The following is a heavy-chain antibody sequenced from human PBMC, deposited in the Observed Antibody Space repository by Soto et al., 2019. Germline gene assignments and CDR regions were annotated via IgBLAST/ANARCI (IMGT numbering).Heavy chain of an antibody. Sequence: HPGGSLRLSCAASGFTFSSYGMHWVRQAPGKGLEWVAVIWYDGSNRYYADSVKGRFTISRDNSKNTLYLQMNSLRAEDTAVYYCARELSLIPGSVFDYWGQGTLVTVSS. J-gene: IGHJ4*02. CDR2: IWYDGSNR. V-gene: IGHV3-33*01. CDR3: ARELSLIPGSVFDY. CDR1: GFTFSSYG. D-gene: IGHD3-16*02.